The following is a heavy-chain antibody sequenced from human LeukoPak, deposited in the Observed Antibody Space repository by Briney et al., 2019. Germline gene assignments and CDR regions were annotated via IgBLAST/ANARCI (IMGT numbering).Heavy chain of an antibody. J-gene: IGHJ4*02. CDR3: ARDQAYDFWSGYWD. V-gene: IGHV3-23*01. CDR1: GFTFSSYA. Sequence: GGSLRLSCAASGFTFSSYAMSWVRQAPGKGLEWVSAISGSGGSTYYADSVKGRFTISRDNSKNTLYLQMNSLRAEDTAVYYCARDQAYDFWSGYWDWGQGTLVTVSS. CDR2: ISGSGGST. D-gene: IGHD3-3*01.